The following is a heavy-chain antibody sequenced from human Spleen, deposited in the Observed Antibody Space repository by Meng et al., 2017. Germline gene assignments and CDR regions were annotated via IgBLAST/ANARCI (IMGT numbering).Heavy chain of an antibody. D-gene: IGHD6-19*01. CDR2: IGHSGVT. V-gene: IGHV4-39*01. CDR3: VRSSGWVRTGFDP. CDR1: GGSISTSGYY. Sequence: QVQLRESGPALVKPSEALSLTCGVSGGSISTSGYYWGWIRQPPGKGLEWIGSIGHSGVTYYTPSLRSRVTVSIDTSKNQFFLEVTSVTAADTAVYYCVRSSGWVRTGFDPWGQGTLVTVSS. J-gene: IGHJ5*02.